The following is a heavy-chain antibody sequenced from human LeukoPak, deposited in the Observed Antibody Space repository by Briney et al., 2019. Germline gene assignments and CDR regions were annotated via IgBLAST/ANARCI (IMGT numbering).Heavy chain of an antibody. CDR2: IRYNVLSK. CDR1: GFSFSSYC. Sequence: QPGGSLRLSCAASGFSFSSYCMHWVRQAPGKGLEWVAFIRYNVLSKYYADSVKGRFTISRDDSKNTLDLQMNSLRAEDTAVYYLCKSRDASSTSSHYYFRDVWGKGTTVTVSS. CDR3: CKSRDASSTSSHYYFRDV. V-gene: IGHV3-30*02. J-gene: IGHJ6*03. D-gene: IGHD2-2*01.